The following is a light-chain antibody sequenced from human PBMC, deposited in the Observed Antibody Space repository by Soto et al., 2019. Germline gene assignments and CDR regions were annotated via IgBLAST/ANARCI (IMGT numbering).Light chain of an antibody. CDR2: GNS. Sequence: QSVLTQPPSVSGAPGQRVTISCTGSSSNIGANSDVHWYLQLAGAAPKLLIYGNSNRPSGVSDRFSGSKSGTSASLAITGLQAEDEADYYCQSYDSSLSGFYVFGTGTKLTVL. J-gene: IGLJ1*01. V-gene: IGLV1-40*01. CDR1: SSNIGANSD. CDR3: QSYDSSLSGFYV.